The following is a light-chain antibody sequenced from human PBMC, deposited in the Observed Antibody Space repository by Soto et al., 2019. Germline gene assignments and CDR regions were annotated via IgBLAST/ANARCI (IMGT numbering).Light chain of an antibody. Sequence: EIVLTQSPGTLSLSTGERATLSCRASQSVSSRYLAWYQQQHGQAPRLLIYGASSRATGIPDRFSVSVSGTDGTLTISRLETEDGSVYYCQQYGSSSWTFCQGTKVDIK. V-gene: IGKV3-20*01. CDR3: QQYGSSSWT. J-gene: IGKJ1*01. CDR2: GAS. CDR1: QSVSSRY.